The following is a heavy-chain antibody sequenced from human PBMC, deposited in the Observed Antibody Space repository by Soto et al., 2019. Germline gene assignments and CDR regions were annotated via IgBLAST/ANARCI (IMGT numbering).Heavy chain of an antibody. CDR2: IKEDGSKT. D-gene: IGHD4-17*01. CDR1: GFTFSSYW. J-gene: IGHJ4*02. V-gene: IGHV3-7*01. CDR3: ARDEGRTETTFRFDY. Sequence: EVQLVESGGGLVQPGGSLRVSCAASGFTFSSYWMSWVRQAPGKGLEWVANIKEDGSKTVYVDSVRGRFTISRDNAKNSVYLQMNSLRVEDTAVYYCARDEGRTETTFRFDYWGQGTLVTVSS.